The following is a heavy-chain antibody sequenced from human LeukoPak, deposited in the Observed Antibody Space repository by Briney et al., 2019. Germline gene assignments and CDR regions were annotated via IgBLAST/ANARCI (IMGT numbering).Heavy chain of an antibody. J-gene: IGHJ6*02. CDR3: QMVGARDYYYYGMDV. CDR1: GYTFTGYY. V-gene: IGHV1-2*02. D-gene: IGHD1-26*01. Sequence: ASVKVSCKASGYTFTGYYMHWVRQAPGQGLEWMGWINPNSGGTNYAQKFQGRVTMTRDTSISTAYMELSRLRSDDTAVYYCQMVGARDYYYYGMDVWGQGTTVTASS. CDR2: INPNSGGT.